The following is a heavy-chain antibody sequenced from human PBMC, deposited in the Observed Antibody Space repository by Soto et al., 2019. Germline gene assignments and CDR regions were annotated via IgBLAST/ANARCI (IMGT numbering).Heavy chain of an antibody. CDR3: ARGPSCGGDCYLFDY. V-gene: IGHV1-46*01. CDR1: GYTFTSYY. D-gene: IGHD2-21*02. CDR2: INPSGGRT. Sequence: ASVKVSCKASGYTFTSYYMHWVRQAPGQGLEWMAMINPSGGRTKYAQIFQGRVTLTRDTSTGTVDMELSSLTSEDTAIYYCARGPSCGGDCYLFDYWGQGTQVTFSS. J-gene: IGHJ4*02.